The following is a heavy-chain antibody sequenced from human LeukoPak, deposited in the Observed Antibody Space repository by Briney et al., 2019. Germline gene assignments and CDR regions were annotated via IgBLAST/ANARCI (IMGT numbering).Heavy chain of an antibody. CDR2: MNPNRGNT. V-gene: IGHV1-8*02. CDR1: GYTFTSYD. CDR3: ARTYGESSDDALDI. J-gene: IGHJ3*02. D-gene: IGHD1-26*01. Sequence: ASVKVSCKASGYTFTSYDINWVRQAPGQGLEWMGWMNPNRGNTGYAQKLQGRVTITRNTSISTAYMELSSLRSEDTAVYYCARTYGESSDDALDIWGQGTMVTVSS.